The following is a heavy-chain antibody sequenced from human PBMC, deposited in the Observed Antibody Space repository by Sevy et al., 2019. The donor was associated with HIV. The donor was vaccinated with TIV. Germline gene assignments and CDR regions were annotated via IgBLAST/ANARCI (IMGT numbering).Heavy chain of an antibody. V-gene: IGHV1-2*04. CDR2: INPNSGGT. J-gene: IGHJ6*02. CDR3: ARDQNWNYDYYYYYGMDV. D-gene: IGHD1-7*01. CDR1: AYTFTGYY. Sequence: ASVKVSCKASAYTFTGYYMHWVRQAPGQGLEWMGWINPNSGGTNYAQKFQGWVTMTRDTSISTAYMELSRLRSDDTAVYYCARDQNWNYDYYYYYGMDVWGQGTTVTVSS.